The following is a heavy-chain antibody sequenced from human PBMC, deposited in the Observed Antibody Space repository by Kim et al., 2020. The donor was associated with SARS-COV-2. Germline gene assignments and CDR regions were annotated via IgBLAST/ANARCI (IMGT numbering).Heavy chain of an antibody. V-gene: IGHV3-48*03. D-gene: IGHD5-18*01. J-gene: IGHJ4*02. Sequence: KGRFTISRDNAKNSLYLQMNSLRAEDTAVYYCARDLFPEGYSYGREGFDYWGQGTLVTVSS. CDR3: ARDLFPEGYSYGREGFDY.